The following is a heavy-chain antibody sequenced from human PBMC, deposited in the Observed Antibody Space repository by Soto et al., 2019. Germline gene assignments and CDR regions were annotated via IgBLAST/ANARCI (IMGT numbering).Heavy chain of an antibody. J-gene: IGHJ5*02. CDR3: ARIRGGYYGSGSYPPRGWFDP. D-gene: IGHD3-10*01. CDR2: IDWDDDK. CDR1: GFSLSTSGMC. V-gene: IGHV2-70*01. Sequence: GSGPTLVNPTQTLTLTCTFSGFSLSTSGMCVSWIRQPPGKALEWLALIDWDDDKYYSTSLKTRLTISKDTSKNQVVLTMTNMDPVDTATYYCARIRGGYYGSGSYPPRGWFDPWGQGTLVTVSS.